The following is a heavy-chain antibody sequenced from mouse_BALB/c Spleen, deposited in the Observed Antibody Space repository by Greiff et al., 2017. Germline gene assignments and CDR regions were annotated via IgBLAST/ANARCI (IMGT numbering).Heavy chain of an antibody. CDR1: GFTFSSFG. V-gene: IGHV5-17*02. J-gene: IGHJ2*01. CDR3: ARSSYGYAMDY. CDR2: ISSGSSTI. Sequence: EVKLVESGGGLVQPGGSRKLSCAASGFTFSSFGMHWVRQAPEKGLEWVAYISSGSSTIYYADTVKGRFTISRDNPKNTLFLQMTSLRSEDTAMYYCARSSYGYAMDYWGQGTTLTVSS. D-gene: IGHD1-2*01.